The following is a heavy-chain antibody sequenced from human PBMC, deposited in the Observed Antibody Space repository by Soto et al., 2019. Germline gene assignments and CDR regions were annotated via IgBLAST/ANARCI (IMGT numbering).Heavy chain of an antibody. J-gene: IGHJ6*02. CDR1: SGSLGTTNW. Sequence: PSETLSLTCAVSSGSLGTTNWWSWVRQPPGKGLEWIGEIFHSGNTYYNPSLASRVTIPVDTSKNQFSLNLRSVTAADTAVYYCARRTWGMDVWGQGTTVTVSS. CDR2: IFHSGNT. D-gene: IGHD2-8*01. CDR3: ARRTWGMDV. V-gene: IGHV4-4*02.